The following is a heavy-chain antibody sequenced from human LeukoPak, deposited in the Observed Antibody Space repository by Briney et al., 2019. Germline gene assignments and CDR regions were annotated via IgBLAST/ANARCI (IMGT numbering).Heavy chain of an antibody. D-gene: IGHD6-13*01. J-gene: IGHJ4*02. CDR3: ARGVAAAGTFDY. CDR1: GYTFTTYA. Sequence: ASVKVSCKASGYTFTTYAMRWVRQAPGQRLEWMGWINAGNGNTKYSQKFQGRVTITADESTSTAYMELSSLRSEDTAVYYCARGVAAAGTFDYWGQGTLVTVSS. CDR2: INAGNGNT. V-gene: IGHV1-3*01.